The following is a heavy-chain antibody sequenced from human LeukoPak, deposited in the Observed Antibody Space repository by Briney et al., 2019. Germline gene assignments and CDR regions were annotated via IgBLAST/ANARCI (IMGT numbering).Heavy chain of an antibody. D-gene: IGHD2-2*01. V-gene: IGHV4-4*07. CDR1: GGSISSYY. Sequence: SETLSLTCTVSGGSISSYYWSWIRQPAGKGLERIGRIYTSGSTNYNPSLKSRVTMSVDTSKNQFSLKLSSVTAADTAVYYCARDSSSTSGSLTNFDYWGQGTLVTVSS. J-gene: IGHJ4*02. CDR3: ARDSSSTSGSLTNFDY. CDR2: IYTSGST.